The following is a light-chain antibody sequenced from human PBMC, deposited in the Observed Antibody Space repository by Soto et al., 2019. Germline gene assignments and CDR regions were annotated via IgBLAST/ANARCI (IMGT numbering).Light chain of an antibody. CDR1: QGIRND. J-gene: IGKJ1*01. V-gene: IGKV1-6*01. Sequence: AIQMTQSPSSLSASVGDRVTITCRASQGIRNDLGLYQQKPGKAPKLLIYDASSLQSGVPSRFSGSGSGTDFTLTISSLQPEDFATYYCLQDYNYPWTFGQGTKVDIK. CDR3: LQDYNYPWT. CDR2: DAS.